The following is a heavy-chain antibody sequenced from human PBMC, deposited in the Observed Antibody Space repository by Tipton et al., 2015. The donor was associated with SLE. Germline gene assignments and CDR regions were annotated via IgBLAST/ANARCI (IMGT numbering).Heavy chain of an antibody. CDR1: GGSISSYY. CDR2: ISDSGST. CDR3: ARHSPNWFDP. V-gene: IGHV4-59*08. J-gene: IGHJ5*02. Sequence: TLSLTCTVSGGSISSYYWSWIRQSPGKGLEWIGYISDSGSTHYNPSLKSRVAISVDTSKNHFSLILTSVSAADTAVYYCARHSPNWFDPWGQGMLVTVSS.